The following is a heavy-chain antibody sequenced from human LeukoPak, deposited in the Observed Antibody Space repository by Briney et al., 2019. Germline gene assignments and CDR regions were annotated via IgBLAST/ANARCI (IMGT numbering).Heavy chain of an antibody. V-gene: IGHV1-2*02. D-gene: IGHD3-22*01. CDR3: ARVPYYYDSSGPSSRYYMDV. J-gene: IGHJ6*03. CDR1: GYTFTGYY. CDR2: INPNSGGT. Sequence: ASVKVSCKASGYTFTGYYMHWVRQAPGQGLEWMGWINPNSGGTNYAQKFQGRVTMTRDTSIGTAYMELSRLRSDDTAVYYCARVPYYYDSSGPSSRYYMDVWGKGTTVTVSS.